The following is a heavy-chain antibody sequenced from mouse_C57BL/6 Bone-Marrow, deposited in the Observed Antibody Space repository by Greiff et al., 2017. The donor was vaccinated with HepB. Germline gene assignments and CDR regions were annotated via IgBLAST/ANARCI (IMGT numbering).Heavy chain of an antibody. J-gene: IGHJ2*01. CDR3: AMDY. V-gene: IGHV1-59*01. Sequence: QVQLKQPGAELVRPGPSVKLSCKASGYTFTSYWMHWVKQRPGQGLEWIGVIDPSDSYTNYNQKFKGKATLTVDTSSSTAYMQLSSLTSEDSAVYYCAMDYWGQGTTLTVSS. CDR1: GYTFTSYW. CDR2: IDPSDSYT.